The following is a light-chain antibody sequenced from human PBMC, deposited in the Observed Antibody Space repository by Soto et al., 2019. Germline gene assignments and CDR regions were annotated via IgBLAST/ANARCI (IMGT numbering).Light chain of an antibody. V-gene: IGKV3-11*01. CDR3: QQPGNGPAYT. CDR1: QSVSSY. J-gene: IGKJ2*01. Sequence: EIVLTQSPSTLSLSPGERATLSCRASQSVSSYLAWYQQKPGQAPRLLIYDSSNRATGIPARFSGSGAGTDFTLTISSHNPEDFAVNYYQQPGNGPAYTLGRGTKLEVK. CDR2: DSS.